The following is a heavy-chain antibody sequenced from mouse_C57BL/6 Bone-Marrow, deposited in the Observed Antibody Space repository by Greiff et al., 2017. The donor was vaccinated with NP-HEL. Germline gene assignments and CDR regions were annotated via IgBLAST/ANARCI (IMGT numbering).Heavy chain of an antibody. J-gene: IGHJ4*01. Sequence: QVQLKESGPELARPWASVKISCPAFYTFSRRVHFAIRDTNYWMQWVKQRPGQGLEWIGAIYPGNGGPSYNQKFKGKATLNADKTSITAYMQLSSLTSEDSAVYYCAFTTVVAGYAMDYWGQGTSVTVSS. CDR1: YTFSRRVH. V-gene: IGHV1-87*01. CDR3: SEDSAVYYCAFTTVVAGYAMDY. CDR2: GQGLEWIG. D-gene: IGHD1-1*01.